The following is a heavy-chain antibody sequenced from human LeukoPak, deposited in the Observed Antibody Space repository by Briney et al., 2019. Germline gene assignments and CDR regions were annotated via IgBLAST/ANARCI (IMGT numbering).Heavy chain of an antibody. V-gene: IGHV3-48*01. CDR2: ISSSSSTL. CDR1: GFTFSSYS. J-gene: IGHJ3*02. D-gene: IGHD3-22*01. Sequence: GGSLRLSCAASGFTFSSYSMNWVRQAPGKGLEWVSYISSSSSTLYYADSVKGRFTISRDNAKNSLYLQMNSLRAEDTAVYYCARDLMIVPWEGAFHIWGQGTMVTVSS. CDR3: ARDLMIVPWEGAFHI.